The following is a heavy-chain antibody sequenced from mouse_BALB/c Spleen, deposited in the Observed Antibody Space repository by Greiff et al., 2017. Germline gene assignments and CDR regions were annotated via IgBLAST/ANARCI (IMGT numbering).Heavy chain of an antibody. V-gene: IGHV14-3*02. D-gene: IGHD2-4*01. J-gene: IGHJ3*01. CDR2: IDPANGNT. CDR1: GFNIKDTY. CDR3: ARGDYDGFAY. Sequence: EVQLQQSGAELVKPGASVKLSCTASGFNIKDTYMHWVKQRPEQGLEWIGRIDPANGNTKYDPKFQGKTTITADTSSNTAYLQLSSLTSEDTAVYSCARGDYDGFAYWGQGTLVTVSA.